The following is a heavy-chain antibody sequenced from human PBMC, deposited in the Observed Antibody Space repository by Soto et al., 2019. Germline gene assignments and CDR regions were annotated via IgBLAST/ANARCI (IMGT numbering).Heavy chain of an antibody. CDR2: ISYDGSNK. D-gene: IGHD3-10*01. V-gene: IGHV3-30*18. Sequence: QVQLVESGGGVVQPGRSLRLSCAASGFTFSSYGMHWVRQAPGKGLEWVAVISYDGSNKYYADSVKGRFTISRDNSKNTLYLQMNSLRAEDPAVYYCAKVAYYGSGSYTPNYWGQGTLVTVSS. CDR1: GFTFSSYG. J-gene: IGHJ4*02. CDR3: AKVAYYGSGSYTPNY.